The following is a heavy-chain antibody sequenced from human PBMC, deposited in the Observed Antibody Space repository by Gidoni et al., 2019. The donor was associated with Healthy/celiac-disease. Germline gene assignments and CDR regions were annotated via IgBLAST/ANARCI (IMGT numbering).Heavy chain of an antibody. CDR1: GFTFSSYA. Sequence: QVQLVESGGGVVQPGRSLRLSCAASGFTFSSYAMHWVRQAPGKGLAWVAVISYDGSNKYYADSVKGRFTISRDNSKNTLYLQMNSLRAEDTAVYYCARDTGHQDYNWFDPWGQGTLVTVSS. J-gene: IGHJ5*02. D-gene: IGHD1-1*01. V-gene: IGHV3-30-3*01. CDR3: ARDTGHQDYNWFDP. CDR2: ISYDGSNK.